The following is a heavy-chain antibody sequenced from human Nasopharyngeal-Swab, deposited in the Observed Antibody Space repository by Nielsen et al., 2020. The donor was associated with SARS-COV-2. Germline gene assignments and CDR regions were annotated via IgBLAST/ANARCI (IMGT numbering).Heavy chain of an antibody. CDR1: GYTFTSYY. V-gene: IGHV1-46*01. J-gene: IGHJ6*03. Sequence: ASVKVSCKASGYTFTSYYMHWVRQAPGQGLEWMGIINPSGGSTSYAQKFQGRVTMTRDTSTSTVYMELSSLRSEDTAVYYCARVGRTLTTGKKGYYYYYYMDVWGKGTTVTVSS. CDR2: INPSGGST. D-gene: IGHD1-1*01. CDR3: ARVGRTLTTGKKGYYYYYYMDV.